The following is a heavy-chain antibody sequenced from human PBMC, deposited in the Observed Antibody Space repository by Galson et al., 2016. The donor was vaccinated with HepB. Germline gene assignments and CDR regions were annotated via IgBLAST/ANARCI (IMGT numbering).Heavy chain of an antibody. CDR1: GFTFSSYW. CDR3: ARALVSFYDSSGYYYVMPHDAFDI. V-gene: IGHV3-7*03. D-gene: IGHD3-22*01. CDR2: IKQDGSEK. Sequence: SLRLSCAASGFTFSSYWMTWVRQAPGKGLEWVANIKQDGSEKYYVDSVKGRFTISRDNAKNSLYLQMNGLRAEDPAVYYCARALVSFYDSSGYYYVMPHDAFDIWGQGTVVTVSS. J-gene: IGHJ3*02.